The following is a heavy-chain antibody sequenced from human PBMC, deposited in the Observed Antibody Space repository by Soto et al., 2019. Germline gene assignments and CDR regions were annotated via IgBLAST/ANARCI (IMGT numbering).Heavy chain of an antibody. CDR2: ISRDGSSK. CDR1: GFTFSRYA. CDR3: ARSRNGAVPDSINF. Sequence: GGSLRLSCAASGFTFSRYAMHWVRQAPGEGLEWVAVISRDGSSKYYGDSVKGRFTVSRDNSNNTLYLSMTSLRPDDTAVFYCARSRNGAVPDSINFWGQGTLVTVSS. J-gene: IGHJ4*02. D-gene: IGHD2-8*01. V-gene: IGHV3-30-3*01.